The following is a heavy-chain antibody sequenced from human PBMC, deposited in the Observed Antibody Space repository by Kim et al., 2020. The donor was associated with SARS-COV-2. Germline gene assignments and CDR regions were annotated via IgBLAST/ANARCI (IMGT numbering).Heavy chain of an antibody. D-gene: IGHD5-12*01. V-gene: IGHV3-66*02. J-gene: IGHJ6*02. Sequence: GGSLRLSCAASGFTVSSNYMSWVRQAPGKGLEWVSVIYSGGSTYYADSVKGRFTISRDNSKNTLYLQMNSLRAEDTAVYYCARDLVATNYYYYGMDVWGQGTTVTVSS. CDR2: IYSGGST. CDR1: GFTVSSNY. CDR3: ARDLVATNYYYYGMDV.